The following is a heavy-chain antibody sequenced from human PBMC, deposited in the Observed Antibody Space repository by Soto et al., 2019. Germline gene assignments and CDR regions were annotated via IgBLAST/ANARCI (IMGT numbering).Heavy chain of an antibody. CDR1: GFAFSNYA. V-gene: IGHV3-23*01. CDR3: GTGTTQSLFDI. J-gene: IGHJ3*02. Sequence: EVQLLESGGGLVQPGGSLRLSCAASGFAFSNYAISWVRQPPGKGLEWVSSIGIGGDTYYADSVKGRFAISRDNSKNTLFLQMIGLRAEDTAVYYCGTGTTQSLFDIWGHGTMVTVSS. CDR2: IGIGGDT. D-gene: IGHD1-1*01.